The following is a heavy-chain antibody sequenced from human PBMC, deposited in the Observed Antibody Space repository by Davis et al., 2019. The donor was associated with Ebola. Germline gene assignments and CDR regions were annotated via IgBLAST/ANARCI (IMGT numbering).Heavy chain of an antibody. D-gene: IGHD3-3*01. CDR3: ARGHVLGFLEIMDV. V-gene: IGHV1-8*01. CDR1: GYTFTNYE. CDR2: LSPDSGDT. Sequence: ASVKVSCKASGYTFTNYEINWVRQAPGQRLEWMGCLSPDSGDTGYAEKFEGRVTITRNTSISTTYMEVTSLKSEDTAVYYCARGHVLGFLEIMDVWGKGTTVTVSS. J-gene: IGHJ6*03.